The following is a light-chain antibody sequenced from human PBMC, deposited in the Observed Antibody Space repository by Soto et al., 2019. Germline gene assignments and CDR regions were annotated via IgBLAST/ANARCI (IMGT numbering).Light chain of an antibody. CDR2: DAS. Sequence: AIRMTQSPSSFSASTGDRVSITCRATQDIGTYLAWYQQIPGKAPKLLIYDASTLQSGVPSRFSGSGSGTEFTLTITSLQPEDFATYYCLQYSGSSYTFGQGTRLEIK. CDR1: QDIGTY. CDR3: LQYSGSSYT. J-gene: IGKJ5*01. V-gene: IGKV1-8*01.